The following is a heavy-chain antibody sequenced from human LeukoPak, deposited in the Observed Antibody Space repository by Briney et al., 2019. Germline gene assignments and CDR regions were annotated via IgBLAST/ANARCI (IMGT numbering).Heavy chain of an antibody. J-gene: IGHJ6*02. V-gene: IGHV4-59*01. Sequence: SQTLSLTCTVSARSISSYYWSWIRQPPGKGLEWIGYIYYSGITNYNPSLKSRVTLSVETSKNHFSLKLSAVTAADPALYYCARGASSWYYYYYGMDVWGQGTTVPVSS. CDR1: ARSISSYY. D-gene: IGHD6-13*01. CDR3: ARGASSWYYYYYGMDV. CDR2: IYYSGIT.